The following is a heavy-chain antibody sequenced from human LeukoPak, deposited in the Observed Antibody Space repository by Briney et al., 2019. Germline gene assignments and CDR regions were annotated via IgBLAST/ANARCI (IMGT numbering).Heavy chain of an antibody. CDR3: ARGGEYCQH. CDR1: GGSFSGYY. J-gene: IGHJ1*01. CDR2: INHSGST. V-gene: IGHV4-34*01. Sequence: PSETLSLTCAVYGGSFSGYYWSWIRQPPGKGLEWIGEINHSGSTNYNPSLKSPVTLSVDTSKNQFSLKLSSVTAGDTAVYYCARGGEYCQHWGQGTLVTVPS.